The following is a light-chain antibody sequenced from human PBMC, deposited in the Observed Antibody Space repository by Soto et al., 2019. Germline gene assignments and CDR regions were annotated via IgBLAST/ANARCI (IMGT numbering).Light chain of an antibody. V-gene: IGLV2-8*02. CDR2: GNN. CDR3: VAWDDSLNGHVV. Sequence: QSLLTQPPSASRSPGQSVTISCTATSSDVGGYNYVSWYQQHPGKAPKLLIYGNNQRPSGVPDRFSGSRSGTSASLAISGLQSEDEADYYCVAWDDSLNGHVVFGGGTKVTLL. CDR1: SSDVGGYNY. J-gene: IGLJ2*01.